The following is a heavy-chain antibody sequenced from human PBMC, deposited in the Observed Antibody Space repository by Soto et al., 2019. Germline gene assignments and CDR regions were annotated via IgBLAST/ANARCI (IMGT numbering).Heavy chain of an antibody. CDR3: PRQGFGELHGLVDV. J-gene: IGHJ6*02. V-gene: IGHV4-59*08. CDR2: MGYNGFT. D-gene: IGHD3-10*01. CDR1: GGPMNNYY. Sequence: QVQLQESGPGLVKPSETLSLTCTISGGPMNNYYCSWFRQPRGQGLEWIGYMGYNGFTRYTPSLRGRVPISLDTPKNQFSLNLSSVTPADSALYICPRQGFGELHGLVDVWGQGITVTVSS.